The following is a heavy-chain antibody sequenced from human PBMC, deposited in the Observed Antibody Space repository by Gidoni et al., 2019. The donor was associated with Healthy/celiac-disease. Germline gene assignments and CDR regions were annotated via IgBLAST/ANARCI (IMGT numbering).Heavy chain of an antibody. CDR3: ARGSEVIAAAGTDY. Sequence: EVQLVESGGGLVQPGGSLRLSCAASGFTFSSYAMHWVRQAPGKGLEYVSAISSNGGSTYYANSVKGRFTISRDNSKNTLYLQMGSLRAEDMAVYYCARGSEVIAAAGTDYWGQGTLVTVSS. D-gene: IGHD6-13*01. CDR2: ISSNGGST. V-gene: IGHV3-64*01. J-gene: IGHJ4*02. CDR1: GFTFSSYA.